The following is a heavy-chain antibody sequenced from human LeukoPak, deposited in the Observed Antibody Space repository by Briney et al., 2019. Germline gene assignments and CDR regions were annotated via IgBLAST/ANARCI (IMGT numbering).Heavy chain of an antibody. CDR1: GYIFSNYW. CDR3: AISYNFDSSGSPCYFDY. Sequence: GESLKISCKGSGYIFSNYWIGWVRQMPGKGLEWMGIIYPDDFDTRYSPSFQGQVTISADKSISTAYLQWSSLKASDTAMYYCAISYNFDSSGSPCYFDYWGQGTLVTVPS. J-gene: IGHJ4*02. CDR2: IYPDDFDT. D-gene: IGHD3-22*01. V-gene: IGHV5-51*01.